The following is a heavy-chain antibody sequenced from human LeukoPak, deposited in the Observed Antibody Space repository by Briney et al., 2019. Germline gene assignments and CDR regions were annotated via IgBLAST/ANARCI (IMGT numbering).Heavy chain of an antibody. CDR1: DYSISSAYY. V-gene: IGHV4-38-2*02. Sequence: SETLSLTCTVSDYSISSAYYWGCIRQHPGEGLEWIMSLYHTGGTYYNPSLKSRVTISVDTYKNLLSLKLSSVTAADAGVYYCAGGITMRWRVRFDPWGRGTLVTVSS. D-gene: IGHD3-22*01. CDR3: AGGITMRWRVRFDP. CDR2: LYHTGGT. J-gene: IGHJ5*02.